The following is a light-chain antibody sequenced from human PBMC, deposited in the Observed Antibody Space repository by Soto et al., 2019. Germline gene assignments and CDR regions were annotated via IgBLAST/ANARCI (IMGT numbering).Light chain of an antibody. CDR2: DAS. CDR1: QSISSY. Sequence: TQSPSSLSASVGDRVTITCRASQSISSYLNWYQQKPGQAPRLLIYDASNRATGIPARFSGSGSGTDFTLTISSLEPEDFAVYYCQQRSNWPQLTFGGGTKVEIK. V-gene: IGKV3-11*01. J-gene: IGKJ4*01. CDR3: QQRSNWPQLT.